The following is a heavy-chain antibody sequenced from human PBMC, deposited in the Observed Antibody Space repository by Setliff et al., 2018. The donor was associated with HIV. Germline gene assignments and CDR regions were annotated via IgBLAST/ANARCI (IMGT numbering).Heavy chain of an antibody. CDR1: GDSITSSNW. D-gene: IGHD5-18*01. CDR2: IIHSGRT. J-gene: IGHJ4*02. CDR3: AVHGYNNGYYFDY. Sequence: SETLSLTCAVSGDSITSSNWWTWVRQTPRKGLEWIGEIIHSGRTNYNPSLKSRVIVSRDTSKNQFSLKLNSVTAADTAIYYCAVHGYNNGYYFDYWGQGTLVTVSS. V-gene: IGHV4-4*02.